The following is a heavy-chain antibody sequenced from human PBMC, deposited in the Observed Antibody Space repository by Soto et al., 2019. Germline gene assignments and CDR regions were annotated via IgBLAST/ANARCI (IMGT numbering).Heavy chain of an antibody. Sequence: GGSLRLSCAACGVTVCSYWMSLVRQAPGKGLEWVANIKQDGSEKYYVDSVKGRFTISRDNAKNSLYLQMNGLRAEDTAVYYCARDPNVVVTATHYYDYYGMDVWGQGTTVTVSS. J-gene: IGHJ6*02. D-gene: IGHD2-21*02. V-gene: IGHV3-7*01. CDR3: ARDPNVVVTATHYYDYYGMDV. CDR2: IKQDGSEK. CDR1: GVTVCSYW.